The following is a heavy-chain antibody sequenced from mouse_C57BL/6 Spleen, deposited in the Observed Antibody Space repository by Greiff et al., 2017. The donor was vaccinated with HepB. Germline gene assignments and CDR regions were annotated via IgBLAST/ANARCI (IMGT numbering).Heavy chain of an antibody. J-gene: IGHJ2*01. D-gene: IGHD2-2*01. CDR3: ASGGIGYDGDY. CDR1: GYTFTDYY. CDR2: INPNNGGT. Sequence: EVQLQQSGPELVKPGASVKISCKASGYTFTDYYMNWVKQSHGKSLEWIGDINPNNGGTSYNQKFKGKATLTVDKSSSTAYMELRSLTSEDSAVYYCASGGIGYDGDYWGQGTTLTVSS. V-gene: IGHV1-26*01.